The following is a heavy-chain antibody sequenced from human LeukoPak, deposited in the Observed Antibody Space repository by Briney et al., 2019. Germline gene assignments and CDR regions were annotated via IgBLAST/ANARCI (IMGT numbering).Heavy chain of an antibody. CDR1: GGSFSGYY. V-gene: IGHV4-34*01. CDR3: ARGYIAAADTIDY. J-gene: IGHJ4*02. Sequence: SETLSLTCAVYGGSFSGYYWSWIRQPPGKGLEWIGEINHSGSTNYNPSPKSRVTISVDTSKNQFSLKLSSVTAADTAVYYCARGYIAAADTIDYWGQGTLVTVSS. CDR2: INHSGST. D-gene: IGHD6-13*01.